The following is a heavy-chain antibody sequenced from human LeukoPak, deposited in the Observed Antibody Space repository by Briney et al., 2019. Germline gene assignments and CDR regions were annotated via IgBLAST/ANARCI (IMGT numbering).Heavy chain of an antibody. CDR2: IIPIFGIA. CDR1: GGTFSSYA. V-gene: IGHV1-69*04. Sequence: SVKVSCKASGGTFSSYAISWVRQAPGQGLEWMGRIIPIFGIANYAQKFQGRVTITADKSTSTAYMELSSLRSEDTAVYYCAKGDSSGYYTIDYWGQGTLVTASS. CDR3: AKGDSSGYYTIDY. D-gene: IGHD3-22*01. J-gene: IGHJ4*02.